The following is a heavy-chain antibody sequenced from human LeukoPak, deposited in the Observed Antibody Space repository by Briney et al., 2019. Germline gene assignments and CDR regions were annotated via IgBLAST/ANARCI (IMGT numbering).Heavy chain of an antibody. CDR3: ARGKFGIQLWLNYFDY. D-gene: IGHD5-18*01. V-gene: IGHV1-18*01. CDR2: ISAYNGNT. J-gene: IGHJ4*02. CDR1: GYTFTSYG. Sequence: ASVKVSCKASGYTFTSYGISWVRQAPGQGLEWMGWISAYNGNTNYAQKLQGRVTMTTDTSTSTAYMELRSLRSDDTAVYYCARGKFGIQLWLNYFDYWGQGTLVTVSS.